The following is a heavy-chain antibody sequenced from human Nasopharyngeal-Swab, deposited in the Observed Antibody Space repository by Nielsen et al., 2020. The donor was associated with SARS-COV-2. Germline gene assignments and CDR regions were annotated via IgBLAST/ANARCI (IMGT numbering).Heavy chain of an antibody. J-gene: IGHJ4*02. CDR2: IYPGDSDT. Sequence: GESPKISRKGSGYSFTSYWIGWVRQMPGKGLGWVGIIYPGDSDTRYSPSFQGPVPTPPDKSISTTYLQWSSLKASDTAMYYCARLSMIPDYWGQGTLVTVSS. V-gene: IGHV5-51*01. CDR1: GYSFTSYW. CDR3: ARLSMIPDY. D-gene: IGHD2/OR15-2a*01.